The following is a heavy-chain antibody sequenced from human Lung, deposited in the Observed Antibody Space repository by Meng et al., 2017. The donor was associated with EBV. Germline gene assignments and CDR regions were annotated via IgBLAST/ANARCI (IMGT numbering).Heavy chain of an antibody. V-gene: IGHV3-21*01. CDR2: ISSSSSYI. CDR1: GFTFSSYS. CDR3: AREYLYCSGGSCYLLGMDV. D-gene: IGHD2-15*01. J-gene: IGHJ6*02. Sequence: EVQLVECGGXLVKLGXSLSLSXXXSGFTFSSYSMNWVRQAPGKGLEWVSSISSSSSYIYYADSVKGRFTISRDNAKNSLYLQMNSLRAEDTAVYYCAREYLYCSGGSCYLLGMDVWRPGTTVTVSS.